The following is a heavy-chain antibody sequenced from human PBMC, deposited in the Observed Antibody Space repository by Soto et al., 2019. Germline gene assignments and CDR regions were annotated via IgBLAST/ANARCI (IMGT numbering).Heavy chain of an antibody. CDR3: ASRGCGTPGWFDP. D-gene: IGHD6-19*01. V-gene: IGHV4-31*03. CDR1: GGSISSGGYY. Sequence: QVQLQESGPGLVKPSQTLSLTCTVSGGSISSGGYYWSWLRQHPVKGLEWIGYIYYSGSTYYNPCLKSRVTISVDTSKTQFSLKLSSLTAADTAVYYCASRGCGTPGWFDPWGQGPLVTVSS. CDR2: IYYSGST. J-gene: IGHJ5*02.